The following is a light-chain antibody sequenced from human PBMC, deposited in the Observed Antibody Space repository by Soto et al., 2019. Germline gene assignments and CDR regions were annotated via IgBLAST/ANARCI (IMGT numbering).Light chain of an antibody. Sequence: EIVLTQSPGTPSLSPGERATLSCRASQSVSSSSLAWYQQKPGQAPRLLIYGASSRAAGVPDRFTGSGSGTDFTLTISSLQSEDFAVYYCQQYKNWPRTFGQGTKVDIK. V-gene: IGKV3-20*01. J-gene: IGKJ1*01. CDR3: QQYKNWPRT. CDR1: QSVSSSS. CDR2: GAS.